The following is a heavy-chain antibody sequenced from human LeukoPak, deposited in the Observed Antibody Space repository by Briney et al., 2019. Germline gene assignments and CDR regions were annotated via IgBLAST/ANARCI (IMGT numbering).Heavy chain of an antibody. CDR3: AKDTDSSGSYYWGY. CDR2: ISGSGGST. CDR1: GFTFSSYA. V-gene: IGHV3-23*01. D-gene: IGHD1-26*01. Sequence: PGGSLRLSCAASGFTFSSYAMSWVRQAPGKGLEWVSAISGSGGSTYYADSVKGRFTISRDNSKNTLYLQTNSLRAEDTAVYYCAKDTDSSGSYYWGYWGQGTLVTVSS. J-gene: IGHJ4*02.